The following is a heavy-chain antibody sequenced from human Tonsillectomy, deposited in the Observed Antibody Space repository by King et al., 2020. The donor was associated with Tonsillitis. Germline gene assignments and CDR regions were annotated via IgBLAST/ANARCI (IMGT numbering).Heavy chain of an antibody. CDR3: ARTVGAFDI. CDR1: GDSINNHY. D-gene: IGHD2-15*01. CDR2: VYYIENT. J-gene: IGHJ3*02. Sequence: VQLQESGPRLVKPSETLSLTCSVSGDSINNHYWSWIRQPPGKGLEWFGYVYYIENTDYNPSLKSRATISLDTSKNEFSLKLRSVTAADTAVYYCARTVGAFDIWGQGTMVTVSS. V-gene: IGHV4-59*11.